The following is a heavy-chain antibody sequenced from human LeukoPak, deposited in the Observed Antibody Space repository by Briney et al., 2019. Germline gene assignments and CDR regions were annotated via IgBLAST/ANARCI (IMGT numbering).Heavy chain of an antibody. Sequence: PSETLSLTCTVSGGSVSSGASYWSWIRQPAGKGLEWIGRIYTSGNTNYNPSLDSRVTISRDTSKNQLSLTLTSVTAADTAVYYCARSSYDSLTGYYFLDYWGQGILVTVSS. CDR1: GGSVSSGASY. J-gene: IGHJ4*02. CDR3: ARSSYDSLTGYYFLDY. CDR2: IYTSGNT. V-gene: IGHV4-61*02. D-gene: IGHD3-9*01.